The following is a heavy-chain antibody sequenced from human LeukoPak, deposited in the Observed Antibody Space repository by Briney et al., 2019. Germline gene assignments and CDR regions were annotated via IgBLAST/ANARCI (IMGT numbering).Heavy chain of an antibody. Sequence: GGSLRLSCTASGFTFSSYAMSWVRQAPGKGLEWVSGISSGVDTYYADSVRGRFTISRDNSKNTLYLQMSSLRVEDTAVYYCARDGYCSGTSCYDYWGQGTLVTVSS. CDR3: ARDGYCSGTSCYDY. J-gene: IGHJ4*02. CDR2: ISSGVDT. V-gene: IGHV3-66*01. CDR1: GFTFSSYA. D-gene: IGHD2-2*03.